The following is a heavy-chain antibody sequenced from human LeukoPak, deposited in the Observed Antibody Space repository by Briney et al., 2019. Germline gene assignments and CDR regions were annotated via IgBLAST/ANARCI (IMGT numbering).Heavy chain of an antibody. Sequence: ASVKVSCKASGYTFTGYYMHWVRQAPGQGLECVGWINPNSGGTNYAQKFQGRVTMTRDTSISTAYMELSRLRSDDTAVYYCARDIVMVTYWFDPWGQGTLVTVSS. CDR1: GYTFTGYY. J-gene: IGHJ5*02. CDR3: ARDIVMVTYWFDP. D-gene: IGHD5-18*01. V-gene: IGHV1-2*02. CDR2: INPNSGGT.